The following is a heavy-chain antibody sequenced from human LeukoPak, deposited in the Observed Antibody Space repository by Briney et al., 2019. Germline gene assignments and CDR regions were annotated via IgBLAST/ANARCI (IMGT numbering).Heavy chain of an antibody. CDR3: IRDFGSVGATNAFDI. CDR1: GFTFSRYW. D-gene: IGHD1-26*01. V-gene: IGHV3-74*01. CDR2: SNGDGSST. J-gene: IGHJ3*02. Sequence: GGSLRLSCVASGFTFSRYWMHWVRQAPGKGLKWVSRSNGDGSSTSYADSVKGRFTISRDNAKNTVYLQMNSLRVEDTAVYYCIRDFGSVGATNAFDIWGQGTMVTVSS.